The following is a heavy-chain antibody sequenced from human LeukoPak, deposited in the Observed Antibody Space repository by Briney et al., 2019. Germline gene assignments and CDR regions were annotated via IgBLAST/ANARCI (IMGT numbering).Heavy chain of an antibody. D-gene: IGHD3-22*01. J-gene: IGHJ4*02. CDR1: GGSFSGYY. Sequence: SETLSLTCAVYGGSFSGYYWSWIRQPPGKGLEWIGEINHSGSTNYNPSLKSRVTISVDTSKNQFSLKLSSVTAADTAVYYCARLLYYYDSSGYYLRPEANDYWGQGTLVTVSS. CDR3: ARLLYYYDSSGYYLRPEANDY. CDR2: INHSGST. V-gene: IGHV4-34*01.